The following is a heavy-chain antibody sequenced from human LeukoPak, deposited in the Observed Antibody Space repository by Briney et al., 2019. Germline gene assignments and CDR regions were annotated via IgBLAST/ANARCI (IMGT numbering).Heavy chain of an antibody. V-gene: IGHV3-23*01. CDR3: ARGVDTSIRYYFDY. CDR2: ISHSGSDT. J-gene: IGHJ4*02. D-gene: IGHD5-18*01. CDR1: GFTFSNYG. Sequence: GGSLRLSCAASGFTFSNYGMSWVRQAPGKGLEWVSAISHSGSDTYYADSVKGRFTISRDNSKNTLHLQMNSLRAEDTAVYYCARGVDTSIRYYFDYWGQGTLVTVSS.